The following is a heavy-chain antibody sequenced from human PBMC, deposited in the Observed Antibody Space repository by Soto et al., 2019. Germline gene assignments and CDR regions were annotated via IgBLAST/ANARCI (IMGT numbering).Heavy chain of an antibody. V-gene: IGHV4-59*01. Sequence: ASETLSLTCTVSGDSISSYYWNWIRQPPGKGLEWIGYISYSGSTNYNPSLKSRVTISVDTSKNQFSLNLSSVTVADTAVYYCARAIPLTHYYDAFDIWGQGTMVTVSS. CDR3: ARAIPLTHYYDAFDI. CDR2: ISYSGST. CDR1: GDSISSYY. D-gene: IGHD1-26*01. J-gene: IGHJ3*02.